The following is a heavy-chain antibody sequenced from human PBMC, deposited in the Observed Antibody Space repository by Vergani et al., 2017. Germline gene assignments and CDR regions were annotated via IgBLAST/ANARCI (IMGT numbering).Heavy chain of an antibody. D-gene: IGHD3-9*01. CDR3: AKDLVGVPDYDILTGYYRVAAFDI. V-gene: IGHV3-23*01. CDR1: GFTFSSYA. Sequence: EVQLLESGGGLVQPGGSLRLSCAASGFTFSSYAMSWVRQAPGKGLEWVSALSGSGGSTYYADSVKGRFTISRDNSKNTLYLQMNSLRAEDTAVYYCAKDLVGVPDYDILTGYYRVAAFDIWGQGTMVTVSS. J-gene: IGHJ3*02. CDR2: LSGSGGST.